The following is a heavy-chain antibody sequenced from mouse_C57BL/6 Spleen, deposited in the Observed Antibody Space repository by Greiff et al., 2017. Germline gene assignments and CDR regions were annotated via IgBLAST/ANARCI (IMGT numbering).Heavy chain of an antibody. V-gene: IGHV10-3*01. Sequence: DAGGGLVQPKGSLKLSCAASGFTFNTYAMHWVRQAPGKGLEWVARIRSKSSTYATYYADSVKDRFTISRDDSQSMLYLQMNNLKTEDTAMYYCVREGENYGSYAMDYWGQGTSGTVSS. J-gene: IGHJ4*01. CDR3: VREGENYGSYAMDY. D-gene: IGHD1-1*01. CDR1: GFTFNTYA. CDR2: IRSKSSTYAT.